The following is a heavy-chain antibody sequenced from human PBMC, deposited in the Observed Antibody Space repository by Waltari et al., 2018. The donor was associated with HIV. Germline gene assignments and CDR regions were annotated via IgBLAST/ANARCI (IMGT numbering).Heavy chain of an antibody. CDR2: IKPDGTPT. J-gene: IGHJ4*02. D-gene: IGHD1-26*01. V-gene: IGHV3-74*01. Sequence: EVRLVESGGGSGQPGGSLRLSCAGSGFTFSRYWMHWVRQTPGKGLEWSARIKPDGTPTDYADAVKGRFTSSRDNAKSTRHLQLNALSVEDTALYFCTGDTFGSDDFWGKGVLVTVSS. CDR1: GFTFSRYW. CDR3: TGDTFGSDDF.